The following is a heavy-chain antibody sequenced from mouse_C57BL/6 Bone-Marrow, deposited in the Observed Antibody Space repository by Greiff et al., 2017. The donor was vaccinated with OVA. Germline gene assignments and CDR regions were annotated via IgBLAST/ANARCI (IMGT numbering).Heavy chain of an antibody. Sequence: QVQLKQPGTELVKPGASVKLSCKASGYTFTSYWMHWVKQRPGQGLEWIGNINPSNGGTNYNEKFKSKATLTVDKSSSTAYMQLSSLTSEDSAVYYCARGGFFYYYGSSLFAYWGQGTLVTVSA. D-gene: IGHD1-1*01. CDR1: GYTFTSYW. J-gene: IGHJ3*01. V-gene: IGHV1-53*01. CDR3: ARGGFFYYYGSSLFAY. CDR2: INPSNGGT.